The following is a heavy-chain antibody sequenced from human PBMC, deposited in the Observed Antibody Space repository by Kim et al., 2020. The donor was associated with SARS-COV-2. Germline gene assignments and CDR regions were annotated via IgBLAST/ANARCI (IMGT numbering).Heavy chain of an antibody. CDR3: ASATYYDSSGYYSKDAFVI. CDR1: GGSISSYY. J-gene: IGHJ3*02. D-gene: IGHD3-22*01. V-gene: IGHV4-59*12. CDR2: IYYSGST. Sequence: SETLSLTCTVSGGSISSYYWSWIRQPPGKGLEWIGYIYYSGSTNYNPSLKSRVTISVDTSKNQFSLKLSSVTAADTAVYYCASATYYDSSGYYSKDAFVIWGQGTMVTVSS.